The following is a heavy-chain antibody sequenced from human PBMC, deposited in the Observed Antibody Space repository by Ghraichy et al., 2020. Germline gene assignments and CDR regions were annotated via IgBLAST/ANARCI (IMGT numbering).Heavy chain of an antibody. CDR2: FDPEDGET. J-gene: IGHJ6*02. CDR3: ATSHPPVAGTRPIYYYGMDV. V-gene: IGHV1-24*01. D-gene: IGHD6-19*01. Sequence: ASVKVSCKVSGYTLTELSMHWVRQAPGKGLEWMGGFDPEDGETIYAQKFQGRVTMTEDTSTDTAYMELSRLRSEDTAVYYCATSHPPVAGTRPIYYYGMDVWGQGTTVTVSS. CDR1: GYTLTELS.